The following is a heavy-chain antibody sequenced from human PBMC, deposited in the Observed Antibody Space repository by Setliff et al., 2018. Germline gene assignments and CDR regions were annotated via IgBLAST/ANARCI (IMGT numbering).Heavy chain of an antibody. V-gene: IGHV4-61*09. CDR1: GVSIANTASY. CDR3: ARLSGFQYIDV. D-gene: IGHD3-3*01. Sequence: PSETLSLTCNVSGVSIANTASYWSWIRQPAGKALEWIGQIYTSWSTNYNPSLKSRVTISVDTSKNQFSLKLSSVTAADTAVYYCARLSGFQYIDVWGKGTTVTVSS. CDR2: IYTSWST. J-gene: IGHJ6*03.